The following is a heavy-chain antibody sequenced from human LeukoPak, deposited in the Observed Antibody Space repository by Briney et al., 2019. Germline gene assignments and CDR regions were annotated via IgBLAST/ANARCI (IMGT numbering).Heavy chain of an antibody. V-gene: IGHV4-30-2*03. CDR1: GGSISSGGYY. D-gene: IGHD6-13*01. CDR2: ISHSGST. Sequence: SETLSLTCTVSGGSISSGGYYWSWIRQPPGKGLEWIGHISHSGSTYYGPSLRSRVTMSVDTSKNQFSLKLSSVTAADTAVYYCARMGKIAAAVLDYWGQGTLVTVSS. CDR3: ARMGKIAAAVLDY. J-gene: IGHJ4*02.